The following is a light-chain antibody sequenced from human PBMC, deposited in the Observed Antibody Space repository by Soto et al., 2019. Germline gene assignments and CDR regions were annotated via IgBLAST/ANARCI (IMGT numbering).Light chain of an antibody. CDR3: QQYNSAPLT. J-gene: IGKJ4*01. V-gene: IGKV1-5*03. CDR1: QSISSW. Sequence: DIQMTQSPSTLSASVGDRVTITCRASQSISSWLAWYQQKPGKAPKLLIYKASSLESGVPSRFSGSGSGTEFTLTIISRQPDDVSAYYCQQYNSAPLTFGGGTKVEIK. CDR2: KAS.